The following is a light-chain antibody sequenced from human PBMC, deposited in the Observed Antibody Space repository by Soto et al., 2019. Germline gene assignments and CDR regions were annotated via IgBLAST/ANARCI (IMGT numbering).Light chain of an antibody. V-gene: IGKV1-39*01. CDR2: TAS. Sequence: QMTQSPSSPSASLGDNVTIACRASQTIRKYLNWYQQKPPKAPKRLIYTASRLHSGVPSRFSGSGSETDFTLTINNLQPEDFATYYCQQSYITPPITFGQGTRLEIK. CDR1: QTIRKY. J-gene: IGKJ5*01. CDR3: QQSYITPPIT.